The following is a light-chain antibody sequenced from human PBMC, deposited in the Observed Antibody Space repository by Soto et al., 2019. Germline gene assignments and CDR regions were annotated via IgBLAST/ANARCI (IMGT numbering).Light chain of an antibody. CDR1: QSITTW. CDR3: QRYNDSQYI. Sequence: DIQMTQSPSTLSASVEDSVTITCRASQSITTWLAWYQQKPGKAPKLLIYKATNLQSGVPSRFSGSGSGTEFSLTISSLQPDDFATYYCQRYNDSQYIFGQGTKLEIK. CDR2: KAT. J-gene: IGKJ2*01. V-gene: IGKV1-5*03.